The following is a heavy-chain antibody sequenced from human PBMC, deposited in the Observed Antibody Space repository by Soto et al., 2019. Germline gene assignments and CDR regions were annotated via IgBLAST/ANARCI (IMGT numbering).Heavy chain of an antibody. CDR3: TRGTATTGLEY. D-gene: IGHD1-7*01. Sequence: SQTLSLTCAISGDSVSSNTAAWSWIRHSPSRGLEWLGRTYYRSKWYNDYAVSVKGRITINPDTSKNQFSLQLNSVTPEDTAVYYCTRGTATTGLEYWGQGTPVTVSS. CDR2: TYYRSKWYN. J-gene: IGHJ4*02. CDR1: GDSVSSNTAA. V-gene: IGHV6-1*01.